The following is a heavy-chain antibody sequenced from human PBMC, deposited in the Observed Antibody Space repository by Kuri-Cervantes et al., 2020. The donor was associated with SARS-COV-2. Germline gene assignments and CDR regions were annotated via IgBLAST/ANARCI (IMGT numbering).Heavy chain of an antibody. V-gene: IGHV3-43*01. CDR3: ASQGRGYSSSGNSCFFDY. CDR1: GFTFDDYT. CDR2: ISWDGGST. D-gene: IGHD6-13*01. Sequence: GGSLRLSCAASGFTFDDYTMHWVRQAPGKGLEWVSLISWDGGSTYYADSVKGRFTISRDNTKNSLYLQMNSLRAEDTAVYYRASQGRGYSSSGNSCFFDYWGQGTLVTVSS. J-gene: IGHJ4*02.